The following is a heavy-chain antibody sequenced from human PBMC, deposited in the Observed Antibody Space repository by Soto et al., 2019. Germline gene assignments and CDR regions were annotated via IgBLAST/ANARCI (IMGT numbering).Heavy chain of an antibody. CDR1: GGTFSSYA. CDR3: ARDVAIKDGYYYYGMDV. J-gene: IGHJ6*02. D-gene: IGHD2-15*01. V-gene: IGHV1-69*01. CDR2: IIPIFGTA. Sequence: QVQLVQSGAEVKKPGSSVKVSCKASGGTFSSYAISWVRQAPGQGLEWMGGIIPIFGTANYAQKFQGRVTITADESTSTAYMELSSLRSEDTAVYYCARDVAIKDGYYYYGMDVWGQGTTVTVSS.